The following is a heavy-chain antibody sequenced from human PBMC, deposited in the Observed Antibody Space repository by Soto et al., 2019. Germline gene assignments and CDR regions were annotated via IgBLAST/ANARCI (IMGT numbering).Heavy chain of an antibody. J-gene: IGHJ3*02. D-gene: IGHD2-15*01. CDR2: IIPIFGTA. CDR1: GGTFSSYA. CDR3: ARGPGVVVAATNPAFDI. V-gene: IGHV1-69*13. Sequence: SVKVSCKASGGTFSSYAISWVRQAPGQGLEWMGGIIPIFGTANYAQKFQGRVTITADESTSTAYMELSSLRSEDTAVYYCARGPGVVVAATNPAFDIWGQGTMVTVSS.